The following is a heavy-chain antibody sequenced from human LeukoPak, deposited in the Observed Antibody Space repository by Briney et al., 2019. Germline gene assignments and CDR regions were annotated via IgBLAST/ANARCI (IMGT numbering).Heavy chain of an antibody. CDR3: ARGYSSSWSREVNWFDP. V-gene: IGHV4-59*01. CDR1: GGSISSYY. J-gene: IGHJ5*02. D-gene: IGHD6-13*01. CDR2: IYYSGST. Sequence: SETLSLTCTVSGGSISSYYWSWIRQPPGKGLEWIGYIYYSGSTNYNPSLKSRVTISVDTSKNQFSLKLSSVTAADTAVYYCARGYSSSWSREVNWFDPWGQGTLVTVSS.